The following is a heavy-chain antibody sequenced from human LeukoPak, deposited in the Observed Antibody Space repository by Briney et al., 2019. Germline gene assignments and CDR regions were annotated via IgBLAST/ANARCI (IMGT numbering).Heavy chain of an antibody. J-gene: IGHJ3*02. CDR2: LNPNSGDT. CDR3: ARGTTHLWFGEGGNALDM. CDR1: GYTFTGSY. Sequence: ASVTVSFTASGYTFTGSYLHWLRQAPGQGLEWMGWLNPNSGDTKDALKFQGRVTITRDTSINTAYMELSRLTSDDTAVYYCARGTTHLWFGEGGNALDMWGQGKMVTVSS. V-gene: IGHV1-2*02. D-gene: IGHD3-10*01.